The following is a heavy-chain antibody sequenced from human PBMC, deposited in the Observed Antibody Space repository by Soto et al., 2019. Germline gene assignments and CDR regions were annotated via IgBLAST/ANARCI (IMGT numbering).Heavy chain of an antibody. V-gene: IGHV1-69*13. CDR1: GGTFSSYA. Sequence: GASVKVSCKASGGTFSSYAISWVRQAPGQGLEWMGGIIPIFGTANYAQKFQGRVTITADESTSTAYMELSSLRSDDTAVYYCARASGATTHYYYYGMDVWGQGTTVTVSS. D-gene: IGHD1-26*01. J-gene: IGHJ6*02. CDR2: IIPIFGTA. CDR3: ARASGATTHYYYYGMDV.